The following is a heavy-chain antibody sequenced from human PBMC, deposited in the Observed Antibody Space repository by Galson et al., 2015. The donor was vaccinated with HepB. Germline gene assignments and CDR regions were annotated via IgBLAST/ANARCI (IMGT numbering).Heavy chain of an antibody. CDR2: IRYDGSNK. V-gene: IGHV3-30*02. Sequence: SLRLSCAASGFTFSSYGMHWVRQAPGKGLEWVAFIRYDGSNKYYADSVKGRFTISRDNSKNTLYLQMNSLRAEDTAVYYCAKNWKKHYDSSGPMLDHWGQGTLVTVSS. CDR1: GFTFSSYG. CDR3: AKNWKKHYDSSGPMLDH. J-gene: IGHJ4*02. D-gene: IGHD3-22*01.